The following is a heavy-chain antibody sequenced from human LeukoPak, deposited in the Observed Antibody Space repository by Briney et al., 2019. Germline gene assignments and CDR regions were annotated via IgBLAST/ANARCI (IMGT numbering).Heavy chain of an antibody. CDR2: ISSGSTI. D-gene: IGHD3-22*01. V-gene: IGHV3-11*01. J-gene: IGHJ6*02. CDR3: ARDWEPYYDSSGSGMDV. Sequence: PGGSLRLSCAASGFTFSDYYMSWIRQAPGKGLEWVSYISSGSTIYYADSVKGRFTISRDNAKNSLYLQMNSLRAEDTAVYYCARDWEPYYDSSGSGMDVWGQGTTVTVSS. CDR1: GFTFSDYY.